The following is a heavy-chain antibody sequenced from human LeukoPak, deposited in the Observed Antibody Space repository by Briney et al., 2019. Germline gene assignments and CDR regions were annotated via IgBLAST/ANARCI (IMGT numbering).Heavy chain of an antibody. D-gene: IGHD3-3*01. CDR1: GFTFSSYY. J-gene: IGHJ4*02. Sequence: GGSLRLSCGASGFTFSSYYMSWVRQAPGKGLEWVANIKQDGNEKYYVDSVNGRFTISRDNAKNSLFLQMNTLRVEDTAVYCCARDLFPLVTNFGVLSYFDYWGQGTLVTVSS. CDR3: ARDLFPLVTNFGVLSYFDY. CDR2: IKQDGNEK. V-gene: IGHV3-7*01.